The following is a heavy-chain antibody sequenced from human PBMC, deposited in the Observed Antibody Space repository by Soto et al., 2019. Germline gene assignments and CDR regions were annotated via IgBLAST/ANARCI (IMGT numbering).Heavy chain of an antibody. CDR2: IYYSGST. V-gene: IGHV4-31*03. CDR3: ARDSEGVGYYYGMDV. Sequence: QVQLQESGPGLVKPSQTLSLTCTVSGGSISSGGYYWSWIRQHPGKGLEWIGYIYYSGSTYYNPSLKSRFTISVDTSKTQFSLKRSSVTAADTAVYYWARDSEGVGYYYGMDVWGQGTTVTVSS. D-gene: IGHD1-26*01. J-gene: IGHJ6*02. CDR1: GGSISSGGYY.